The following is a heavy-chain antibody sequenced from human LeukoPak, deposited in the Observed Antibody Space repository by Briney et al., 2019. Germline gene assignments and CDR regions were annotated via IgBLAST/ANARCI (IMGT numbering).Heavy chain of an antibody. CDR3: ARGGSSSWKHFDY. CDR1: GYTFTGYY. CDR2: INPNSGGT. D-gene: IGHD6-13*01. V-gene: IGHV1-2*04. Sequence: ASVKVSCKASGYTFTGYYMHWVRQAPGQGLEWMGWINPNSGGTNYAQKFQGWVTMIRDTSISTAYMELSRLRSDDTAVYYCARGGSSSWKHFDYWGQGTLVTVSS. J-gene: IGHJ4*02.